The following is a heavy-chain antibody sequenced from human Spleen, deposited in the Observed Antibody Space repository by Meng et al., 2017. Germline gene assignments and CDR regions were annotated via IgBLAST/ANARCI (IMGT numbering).Heavy chain of an antibody. J-gene: IGHJ4*02. Sequence: QVQLHQWGPGLLTPSETLSLTCDVYGVSFSGSYWSWIRQPPGKGLEWIGEINHSGSTNYNPSLKSRVTISVDTSQNNLSLKLSSVTAADSAVYYCARGPTTMAHDFDYWGQGTLVTVSS. CDR3: ARGPTTMAHDFDY. CDR2: INHSGST. V-gene: IGHV4-34*01. D-gene: IGHD4-11*01. CDR1: GVSFSGSY.